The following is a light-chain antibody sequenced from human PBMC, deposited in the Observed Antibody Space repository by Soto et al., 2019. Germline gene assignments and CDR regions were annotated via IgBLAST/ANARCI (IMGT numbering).Light chain of an antibody. V-gene: IGKV3-20*01. CDR2: GAS. CDR1: QSVSSTY. Sequence: DIVMTQSPGTLSLSPGERATLSFRASQSVSSTYLAWYQQRPGQAPRLLIHGASSTATGIPDRFSGSGSGTDFTLTISRLEPEDFAVYYCQAYGTSLGYTFGQGTKLEIK. J-gene: IGKJ2*01. CDR3: QAYGTSLGYT.